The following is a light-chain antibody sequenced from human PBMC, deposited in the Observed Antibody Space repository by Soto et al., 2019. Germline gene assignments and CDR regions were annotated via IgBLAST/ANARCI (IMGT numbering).Light chain of an antibody. CDR3: QQISSFPPT. J-gene: IGKJ4*01. CDR2: DAS. Sequence: DIQMTQSPSSVSASVGVRVTITCRASRNINTSLAWYQQRPGKGPELLIYDASTLQSGVPSRISGSGSGTEFTLTISRLQPEDFATFYCQQISSFPPTFGGGTKVAI. V-gene: IGKV1-12*01. CDR1: RNINTS.